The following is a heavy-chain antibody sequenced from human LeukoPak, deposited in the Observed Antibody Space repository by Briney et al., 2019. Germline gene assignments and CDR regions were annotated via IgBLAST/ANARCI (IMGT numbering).Heavy chain of an antibody. V-gene: IGHV4-4*09. CDR1: GGSISSYY. J-gene: IGHJ4*02. D-gene: IGHD4-23*01. CDR2: IFTSGRT. Sequence: SETLSLTCSVYGGSISSYYWRWIRQTAGKGLEWMGYIFTSGRTNYNPSLKSRVTISVATSENQSSLTLSSVTAADTAVYCGARLHGGKGQYYFDSWGQGTLVTVSS. CDR3: ARLHGGKGQYYFDS.